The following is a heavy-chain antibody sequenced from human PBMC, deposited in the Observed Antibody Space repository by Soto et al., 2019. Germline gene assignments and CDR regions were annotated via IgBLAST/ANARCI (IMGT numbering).Heavy chain of an antibody. CDR3: ARDRLTIFGVVHGGMDV. CDR1: GFTFSSYS. CDR2: ISSSSSYI. J-gene: IGHJ6*02. D-gene: IGHD3-3*01. V-gene: IGHV3-21*01. Sequence: EVQLVESGGGLVKPGGSLRLSCAASGFTFSSYSMNWVRQVPGKGLEWVSSISSSSSYIYYADSVKGRFTISRDNAKNSLYLQMNSLRAEDTAVYYCARDRLTIFGVVHGGMDVWGQGTTVTVSS.